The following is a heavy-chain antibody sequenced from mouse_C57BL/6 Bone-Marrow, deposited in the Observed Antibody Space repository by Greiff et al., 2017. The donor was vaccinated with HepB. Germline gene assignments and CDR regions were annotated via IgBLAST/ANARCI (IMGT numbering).Heavy chain of an antibody. D-gene: IGHD1-1*01. J-gene: IGHJ2*01. Sequence: VQLQQSGAELVRPGASVTLSCKASGYTFTDYEMHWVKQTPVHGLEWIGAIDPETGGTAYNQKFKGKAILTADKSSSTAYMELRSLTSEDSALYYCTRRLGSSNDYWGQGTTLTVSS. V-gene: IGHV1-15*01. CDR1: GYTFTDYE. CDR2: IDPETGGT. CDR3: TRRLGSSNDY.